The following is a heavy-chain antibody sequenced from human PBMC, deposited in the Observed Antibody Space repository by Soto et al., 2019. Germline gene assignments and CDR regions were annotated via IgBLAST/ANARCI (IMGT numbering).Heavy chain of an antibody. Sequence: QVQLVESGGGVVQPGRSLRLSCAASGFTFSSYGMHWVRQAPGKGLEWVAVISYDGSNKYYADSVKGRFTISRDNSKNTLYLQMNSLRAEDTAVYYCARVRAEWELLSWFDPWGQGTLVTVSS. J-gene: IGHJ5*02. CDR2: ISYDGSNK. D-gene: IGHD1-26*01. V-gene: IGHV3-30*19. CDR1: GFTFSSYG. CDR3: ARVRAEWELLSWFDP.